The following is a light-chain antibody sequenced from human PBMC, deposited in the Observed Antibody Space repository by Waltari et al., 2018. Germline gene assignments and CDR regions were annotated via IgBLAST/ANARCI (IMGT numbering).Light chain of an antibody. J-gene: IGLJ3*02. CDR2: END. CDR1: SSNIGNNY. CDR3: GTWDSSLSAGL. Sequence: QSVLTQPPSVSAAPGQKVTISCSGSSSNIGNNYVSWYQQLPGTAPKLLIYENDKRPSGIPDRVPGSKSGTSATLGITGLQTGDEADYYCGTWDSSLSAGLFGGGTKLTVL. V-gene: IGLV1-51*01.